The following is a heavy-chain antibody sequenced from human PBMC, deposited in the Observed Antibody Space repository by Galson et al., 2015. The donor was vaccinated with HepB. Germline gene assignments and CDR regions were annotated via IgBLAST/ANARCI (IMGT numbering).Heavy chain of an antibody. CDR3: ARGFGSYWYYFDY. CDR2: MSYSGST. J-gene: IGHJ4*02. CDR1: TDSITNYY. Sequence: ETLSLTCTVSTDSITNYYWSWIRQPPGKGLEWIGYMSYSGSTKYNPSLKSRVSISVDASKNQFSLRLNSVTSADTAVYYCARGFGSYWYYFDYWGQGTLVTVSS. V-gene: IGHV4-59*08. D-gene: IGHD1-26*01.